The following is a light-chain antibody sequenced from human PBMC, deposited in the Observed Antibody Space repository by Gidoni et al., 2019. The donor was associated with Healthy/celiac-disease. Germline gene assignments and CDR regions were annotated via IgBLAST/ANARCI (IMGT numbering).Light chain of an antibody. V-gene: IGKV4-1*01. Sequence: DIVMTQSPDSLAVSLGERATINCKSSQSVLYSSNNKNYLAWYQQKPGQPPKLLIYWASTRESGVPDRLSGSGSGTDFTLTISSLQTEEVAVYYCQQYYSTPWTFGQXTKVEIK. J-gene: IGKJ1*01. CDR3: QQYYSTPWT. CDR2: WAS. CDR1: QSVLYSSNNKNY.